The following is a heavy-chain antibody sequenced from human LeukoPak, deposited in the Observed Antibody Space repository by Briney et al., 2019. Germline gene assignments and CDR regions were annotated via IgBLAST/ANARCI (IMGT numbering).Heavy chain of an antibody. CDR2: IYNSGTT. J-gene: IGHJ6*03. CDR1: GGSISSYY. D-gene: IGHD3-22*01. V-gene: IGHV4-59*01. Sequence: SETLSLTCTVSGGSISSYYWSWIRQPPGKELEWLGYIYNSGTTRYNPSLMSRVSMTVDTSRNQFSLNLKSVTAADTAVYYCARDSRYSDNSGYYYSHYYMDVWGKGTTVTVSS. CDR3: ARDSRYSDNSGYYYSHYYMDV.